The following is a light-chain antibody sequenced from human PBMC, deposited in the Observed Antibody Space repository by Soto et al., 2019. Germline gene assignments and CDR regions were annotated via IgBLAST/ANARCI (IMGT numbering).Light chain of an antibody. CDR2: GNS. CDR1: SSNIGAGYD. Sequence: SVLTQPPSVSGAPGQRVTISCTGSSSNIGAGYDVHWYQQLPGTAPKLLIYGNSNRPSGVPDRFSGSKSGTSASLAITGLRAEDEADYYCQSYDSSLSEVFGGGTQLTVL. CDR3: QSYDSSLSEV. J-gene: IGLJ2*01. V-gene: IGLV1-40*01.